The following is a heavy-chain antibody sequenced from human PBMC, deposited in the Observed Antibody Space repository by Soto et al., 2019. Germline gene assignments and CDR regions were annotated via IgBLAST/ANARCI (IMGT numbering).Heavy chain of an antibody. J-gene: IGHJ5*02. CDR2: IYHRGTT. Sequence: PSETLSLTCAVSGDSISSGGYSWSWLRRPPGRGLEWIGNIYHRGTTSYNPSLKSRVIISVDRPKNQFSLSLNSVTAADTAVYYCARGKPSDIVVLSAAPWSFSPCEQGPLIAASS. V-gene: IGHV4-30-2*01. CDR3: ARGKPSDIVVLSAAPWSFSP. D-gene: IGHD2-2*01. CDR1: GDSISSGGYS.